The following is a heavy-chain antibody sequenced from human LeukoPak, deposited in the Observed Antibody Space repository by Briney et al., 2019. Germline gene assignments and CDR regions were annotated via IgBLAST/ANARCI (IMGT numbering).Heavy chain of an antibody. Sequence: ASVNVSCKASGYTFTSNGISWVRQAPGQGLEWMGWISAYNGNTNYAQKLQGRVTMTTDTSTSTAYMEVRSLTSDDTAVYYCARSGSSGWYVGSFDYWGQGTLVTVSS. V-gene: IGHV1-18*01. D-gene: IGHD6-19*01. J-gene: IGHJ4*02. CDR1: GYTFTSNG. CDR3: ARSGSSGWYVGSFDY. CDR2: ISAYNGNT.